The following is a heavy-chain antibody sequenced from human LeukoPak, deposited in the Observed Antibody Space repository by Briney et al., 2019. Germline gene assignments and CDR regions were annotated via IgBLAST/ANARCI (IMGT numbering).Heavy chain of an antibody. Sequence: PGGSLRLSCAASGFTFSSYSMNWVRQAPGKGLEWVSSISSSSSYIYYADSVKGRFTISRDNAKNSLYLQMNSLRAEDTAVYYCASGISGTRESTYWGQGTLVTVSS. V-gene: IGHV3-21*01. CDR1: GFTFSSYS. J-gene: IGHJ4*02. CDR3: ASGISGTRESTY. CDR2: ISSSSSYI. D-gene: IGHD1-7*01.